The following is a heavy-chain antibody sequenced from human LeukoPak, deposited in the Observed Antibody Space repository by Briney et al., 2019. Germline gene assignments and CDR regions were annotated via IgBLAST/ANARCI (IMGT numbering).Heavy chain of an antibody. V-gene: IGHV4-39*07. CDR1: GGSISSSSYY. Sequence: PSETLSLTCTVSGGSISSSSYYWGWIRQPPGKGLEWIGSIYYSGSTYYNPSLKSRVTISVDTSKNQFSLKLSSVTAADTAVYYCARAFHYYDSSGYYYFDYWGQGTLVTVSS. CDR3: ARAFHYYDSSGYYYFDY. CDR2: IYYSGST. D-gene: IGHD3-22*01. J-gene: IGHJ4*02.